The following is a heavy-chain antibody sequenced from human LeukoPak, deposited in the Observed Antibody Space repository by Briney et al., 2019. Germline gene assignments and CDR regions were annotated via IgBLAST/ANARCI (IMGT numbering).Heavy chain of an antibody. CDR1: GYSFTSYW. Sequence: GESLKISCKGSGYSFTSYWIGWVRQMPGKGLEWMGTIYPGDSDTRYSPSFQGQVTISADKSISTAYLQWSSLKASDTAMYYCARLGCSSTSCYRMDVWGKGTTVTVSS. D-gene: IGHD2-2*01. CDR2: IYPGDSDT. J-gene: IGHJ6*03. CDR3: ARLGCSSTSCYRMDV. V-gene: IGHV5-51*01.